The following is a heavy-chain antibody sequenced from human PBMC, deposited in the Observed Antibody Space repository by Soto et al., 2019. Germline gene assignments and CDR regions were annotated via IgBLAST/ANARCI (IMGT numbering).Heavy chain of an antibody. CDR2: INPSGGST. CDR1: GYTFTSYY. D-gene: IGHD3-3*01. V-gene: IGHV1-46*01. CDR3: ARNHGAGITIFGVVIYYYYGMDV. J-gene: IGHJ6*02. Sequence: ASVKVSCKASGYTFTSYYMHWVRQAPGQGLEWMGIINPSGGSTSYAQKFQGRVTMTRDTSISTAYMELSSLRSEDTAVYYCARNHGAGITIFGVVIYYYYGMDVWGQGTTVTVSS.